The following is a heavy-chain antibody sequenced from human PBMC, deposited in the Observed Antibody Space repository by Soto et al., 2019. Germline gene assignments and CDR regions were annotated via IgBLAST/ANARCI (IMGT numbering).Heavy chain of an antibody. CDR2: VSTYSEHT. CDR1: GYIFNSVG. D-gene: IGHD1-20*01. CDR3: ARDLNWNNVLGFDS. Sequence: QLVQSGDEVKKPGASVKVSCRASGYIFNSVGISWLRQVPGQGLEWMGWVSTYSEHTKSVQKFQDRVTLTADTSTSTVHMELRSLSSADTAVCYCARDLNWNNVLGFDSWGQGTLVTVSS. J-gene: IGHJ4*02. V-gene: IGHV1-18*04.